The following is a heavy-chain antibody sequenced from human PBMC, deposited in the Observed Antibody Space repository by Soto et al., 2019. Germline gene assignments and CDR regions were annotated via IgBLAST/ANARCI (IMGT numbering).Heavy chain of an antibody. CDR1: GYTFTRYT. D-gene: IGHD2-15*01. CDR2: VNPDNGNT. Sequence: ASVKVSCKASGYTFTRYTMNWVRQAPGQRLEWMGWVNPDNGNTKSSQKFQDRVIITRDTSASTAYMDLSSLRSEDTAVYYCARGIATGQLDPWGQGTPVTVSS. CDR3: ARGIATGQLDP. V-gene: IGHV1-3*01. J-gene: IGHJ5*02.